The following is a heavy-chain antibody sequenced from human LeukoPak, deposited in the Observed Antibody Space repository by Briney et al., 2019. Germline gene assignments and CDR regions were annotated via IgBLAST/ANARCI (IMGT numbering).Heavy chain of an antibody. CDR1: GFTFSSYA. V-gene: IGHV3-30-3*01. CDR3: ARENRWELLGAFDI. J-gene: IGHJ3*02. Sequence: GGSLRLSCAASGFTFSSYAMHWVRQAPGKGLEWEAVISYDGSNKYYADSVKGRFTISRDNSKNTLYLQMNSLRAEDTAVYYCARENRWELLGAFDIWGQGTMVTVSS. CDR2: ISYDGSNK. D-gene: IGHD1-26*01.